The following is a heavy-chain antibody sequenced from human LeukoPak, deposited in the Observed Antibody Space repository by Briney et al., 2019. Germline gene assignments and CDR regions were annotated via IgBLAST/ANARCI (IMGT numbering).Heavy chain of an antibody. CDR3: ARDHDSSGYYYFN. CDR2: INPNSGGT. D-gene: IGHD3-22*01. Sequence: ASVKVSCKASGYTFTGYYMHWVRQAPGQGLEWMGRINPNSGGTDYAQRFQGRVTMTRDTSISTAYMELSRLRSDDTAVYYCARDHDSSGYYYFNWGQGTLVTVSS. J-gene: IGHJ4*02. CDR1: GYTFTGYY. V-gene: IGHV1-2*06.